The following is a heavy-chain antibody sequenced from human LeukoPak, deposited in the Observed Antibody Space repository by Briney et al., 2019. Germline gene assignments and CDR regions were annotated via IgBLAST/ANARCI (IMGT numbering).Heavy chain of an antibody. CDR1: GGSISSGGYY. Sequence: SQTLSLTCTVSGGSISSGGYYWSWIRQHPGKGLEWIGYIYYSGSTYYNPSLKSRVTISVDTSKNQFSLKLSSVTAADTAVYYCARVSDDYGPNYFGYWGQGTLVTVSS. V-gene: IGHV4-31*03. J-gene: IGHJ4*02. CDR2: IYYSGST. D-gene: IGHD4-17*01. CDR3: ARVSDDYGPNYFGY.